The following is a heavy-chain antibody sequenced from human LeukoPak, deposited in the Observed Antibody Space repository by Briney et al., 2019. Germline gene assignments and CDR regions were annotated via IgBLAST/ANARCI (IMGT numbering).Heavy chain of an antibody. D-gene: IGHD3-10*01. V-gene: IGHV2-5*01. J-gene: IGHJ5*02. CDR1: GFSLSTSGVG. CDR3: AHHLGLLWFGELLYSPYNWFDP. Sequence: SGPALVKPTQTLTLTCTFSGFSLSTSGVGVGWIRQPPGKALEWLALIYWNDDKRYSPSLKSRLTITKDTSKNQVVLTMTNMDPVDTATYYCAHHLGLLWFGELLYSPYNWFDPWGQGTLVTVSS. CDR2: IYWNDDK.